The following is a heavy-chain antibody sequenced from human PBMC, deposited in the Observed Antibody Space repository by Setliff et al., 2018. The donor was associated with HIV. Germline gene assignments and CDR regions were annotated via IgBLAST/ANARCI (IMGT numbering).Heavy chain of an antibody. D-gene: IGHD6-19*01. J-gene: IGHJ4*02. V-gene: IGHV3-7*03. CDR2: IKQDASEI. Sequence: PGGSLRFSCAASGFTFRNYWMTWVRQAPGKGLEWVANIKQDASEISYEDSLKGRFIISRDNAKNSLFLQMNSLGAEDTAVYYCARRYSGWFDYWGQGTLVTVSS. CDR1: GFTFRNYW. CDR3: ARRYSGWFDY.